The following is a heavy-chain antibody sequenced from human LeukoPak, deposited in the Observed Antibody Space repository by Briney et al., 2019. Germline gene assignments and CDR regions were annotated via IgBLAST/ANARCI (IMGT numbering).Heavy chain of an antibody. CDR3: AKGHSLGGFDY. D-gene: IGHD6-13*01. V-gene: IGHV3-23*01. J-gene: IGHJ4*02. CDR1: GSTFSNYV. Sequence: PGGSLRLSCTASGSTFSNYVMTWVRQAPGKGLEWVSGISDSGGSTYYADSVKGRFTISRDNSKNTVYLQINSLRAEDTAVHYCAKGHSLGGFDYWGQGTLVTVSS. CDR2: ISDSGGST.